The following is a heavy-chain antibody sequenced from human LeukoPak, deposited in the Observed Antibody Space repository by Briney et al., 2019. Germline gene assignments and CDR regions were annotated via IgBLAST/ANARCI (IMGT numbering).Heavy chain of an antibody. CDR2: ISYDGSNK. D-gene: IGHD2-2*01. J-gene: IGHJ6*02. CDR3: ARDRSGIVVVPAASYGMDV. V-gene: IGHV3-30-3*01. Sequence: PGRSLRLSCAASGFTFSSYAMHWVRQAPGKGLEWVAVISYDGSNKYYADSVKGRFTISRDNSKNTLYLQMNSLRAEDTAVYYCARDRSGIVVVPAASYGMDVWGQGTTVTVSS. CDR1: GFTFSSYA.